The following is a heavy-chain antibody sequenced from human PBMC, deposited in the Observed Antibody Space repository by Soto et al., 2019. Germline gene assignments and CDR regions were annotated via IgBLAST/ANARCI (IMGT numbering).Heavy chain of an antibody. V-gene: IGHV3-53*04. CDR1: GFTVSSNF. CDR3: ARGPPVGGDF. Sequence: EEQVVESGGGLVQPGGSLRLSCAASGFTVSSNFMSWVRQAPGKGLEWVAVIHRDGTTYYAESVKGRVTISRHNSKNTLYFQMNSLRPDDTAVYYSARGPPVGGDFWGQGTLVTVSS. CDR2: IHRDGTT. J-gene: IGHJ4*02. D-gene: IGHD3-16*01.